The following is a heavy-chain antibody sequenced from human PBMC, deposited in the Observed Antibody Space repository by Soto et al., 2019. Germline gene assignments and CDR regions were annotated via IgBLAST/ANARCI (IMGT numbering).Heavy chain of an antibody. V-gene: IGHV4-59*01. CDR2: IYYSGST. D-gene: IGHD6-19*01. Sequence: SETLSLTCTVSGGSISSYYWSWIRQPPGKGLEWIGYIYYSGSTNYNPSLKSRVTISVDTSKNQFSLKLSSVTAADTAVYYCARQYSSGWYRYYFDYWGQGTLVTVSS. CDR3: ARQYSSGWYRYYFDY. J-gene: IGHJ4*02. CDR1: GGSISSYY.